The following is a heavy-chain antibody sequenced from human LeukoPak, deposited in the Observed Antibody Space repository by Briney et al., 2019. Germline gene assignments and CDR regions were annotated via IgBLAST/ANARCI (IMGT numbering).Heavy chain of an antibody. CDR3: ARMVGRNAMIVAY. Sequence: GGSLRLSCAASGFTFSDYYMSGIRQAPGMGLEWVSYISSSTSYTNYADSVKGRFTISRDNAKNSLYLQMNSLRAEDTAVYFCARMVGRNAMIVAYWGQGTLVTVSS. CDR1: GFTFSDYY. D-gene: IGHD3-22*01. J-gene: IGHJ4*02. V-gene: IGHV3-11*06. CDR2: ISSSTSYT.